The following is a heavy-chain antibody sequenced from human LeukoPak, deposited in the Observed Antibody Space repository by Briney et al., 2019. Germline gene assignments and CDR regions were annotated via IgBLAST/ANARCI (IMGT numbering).Heavy chain of an antibody. D-gene: IGHD3-22*01. J-gene: IGHJ3*01. CDR2: IKQDGSEK. CDR1: GFTFSSYW. V-gene: IGHV3-7*01. CDR3: ARDDDSHDAFDV. Sequence: PGGSLRLSCAASGFTFSSYWMSWVRQAPGKGLEWVANIKQDGSEKYDVDSVKGRFSISRDNAKNSLYLQMNSLRAEDTAVYYCARDDDSHDAFDVWGQGTMVTVSS.